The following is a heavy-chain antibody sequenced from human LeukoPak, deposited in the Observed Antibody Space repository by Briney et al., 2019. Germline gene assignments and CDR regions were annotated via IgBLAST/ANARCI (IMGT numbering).Heavy chain of an antibody. J-gene: IGHJ4*02. CDR2: IRYDGSNR. D-gene: IGHD3-3*01. CDR3: ATTIFGVVMPPGY. CDR1: GFTFSSYG. Sequence: GGSLRLSRAASGFTFSSYGMHWVRQAPGKGLEWVAFIRYDGSNRFYADSVKGRFTISRDNSKNTLYVQMNSLRAEDTAVYYCATTIFGVVMPPGYWGQGTLVTVSS. V-gene: IGHV3-30*02.